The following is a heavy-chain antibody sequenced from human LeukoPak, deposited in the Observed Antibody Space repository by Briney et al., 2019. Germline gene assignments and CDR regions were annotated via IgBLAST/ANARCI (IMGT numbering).Heavy chain of an antibody. D-gene: IGHD1-26*01. Sequence: GESLRLSCAASGFTFSAYNMNWVRQTPGKGLEWVSSITSTSTYIYYADSVRGRFTISRDNARNSLYLQLNSLRDEDTAVYYCTRAGESVRATGDYFDYWGQGTLVTVS. V-gene: IGHV3-21*03. J-gene: IGHJ4*02. CDR2: ITSTSTYI. CDR3: TRAGESVRATGDYFDY. CDR1: GFTFSAYN.